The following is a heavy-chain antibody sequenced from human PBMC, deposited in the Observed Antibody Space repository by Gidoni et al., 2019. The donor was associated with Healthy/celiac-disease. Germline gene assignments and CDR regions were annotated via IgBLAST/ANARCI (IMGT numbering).Heavy chain of an antibody. CDR1: GYSFCSYY. CDR3: ARVWSGPYYYYGMDV. CDR2: INTSGGST. D-gene: IGHD3-16*01. J-gene: IGHJ6*02. Sequence: QGQLVQSGAEVKKPAASVQVSCKASGYSFCSYYMHWVRQAPGQGLEWIGVINTSGGSTSYAQKFQGRVTMTRDTSTSTVYMELSSLRSEDTFVYYCARVWSGPYYYYGMDVWGQGTTVTVSS. V-gene: IGHV1-46*01.